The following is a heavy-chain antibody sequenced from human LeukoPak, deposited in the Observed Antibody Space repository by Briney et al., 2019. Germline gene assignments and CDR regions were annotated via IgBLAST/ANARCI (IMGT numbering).Heavy chain of an antibody. CDR3: AKDIQLST. D-gene: IGHD5-24*01. J-gene: IGHJ3*01. Sequence: GRSLRLSCAASGFSFITYGMHWVRQAPGKGLEWVAVISYDGSNKYYADSVKGRFTISRDNSKNTLSLQMNSLRVEDTAIYYCAKDIQLSTWGLGTMVTVSS. CDR1: GFSFITYG. V-gene: IGHV3-30*18. CDR2: ISYDGSNK.